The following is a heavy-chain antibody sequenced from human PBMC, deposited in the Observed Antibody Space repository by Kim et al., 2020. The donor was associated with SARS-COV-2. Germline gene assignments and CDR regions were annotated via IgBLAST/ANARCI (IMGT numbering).Heavy chain of an antibody. Sequence: ASVKVSCKASGYTFTSYAMHWVRQAPGQRLEWMGWINAGNGNTKYSQKFQGRVTITRDTSASTAYMELSSLRSEDTAVYYCATGVNYYGSGSPYNWFDPWGQGTLVTVSS. CDR3: ATGVNYYGSGSPYNWFDP. CDR1: GYTFTSYA. J-gene: IGHJ5*02. CDR2: INAGNGNT. D-gene: IGHD3-10*01. V-gene: IGHV1-3*01.